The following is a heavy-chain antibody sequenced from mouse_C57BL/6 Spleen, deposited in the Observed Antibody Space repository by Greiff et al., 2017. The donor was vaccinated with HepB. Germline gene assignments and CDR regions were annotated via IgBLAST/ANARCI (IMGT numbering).Heavy chain of an antibody. CDR2: IYPGDGDT. V-gene: IGHV1-82*01. CDR1: GYAFSSSW. J-gene: IGHJ4*01. CDR3: ARGEDYYAMDY. Sequence: QVQLQQSGPELVKPGASVKISCKASGYAFSSSWMNWVKQRPGKGLEWIGRIYPGDGDTNYNGKFKGKATLTADKSSSTAYMQLSSLTSEDSAVYCCARGEDYYAMDYWGQGTSVTVSS.